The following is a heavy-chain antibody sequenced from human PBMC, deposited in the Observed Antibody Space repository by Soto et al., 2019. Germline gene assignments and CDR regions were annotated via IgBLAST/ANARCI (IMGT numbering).Heavy chain of an antibody. CDR1: GYTFTSYG. V-gene: IGHV1-24*01. CDR3: ATGSMGDILTGYYRASARSLDY. J-gene: IGHJ4*02. Sequence: ASVKVSCKASGYTFTSYGSSWVRQAPGKGLEWMGGFDPEDGETIYAQKFQGRVTMTEDTSTDTAYMELSSLRSEDTAVYYCATGSMGDILTGYYRASARSLDYWGQG. D-gene: IGHD3-9*01. CDR2: FDPEDGET.